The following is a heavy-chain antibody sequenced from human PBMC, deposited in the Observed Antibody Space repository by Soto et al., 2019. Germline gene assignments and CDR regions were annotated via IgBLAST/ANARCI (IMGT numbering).Heavy chain of an antibody. Sequence: YWSWIRQPPGKGLEWIGYIYYSGSTNYNPSLKSRVTISVDTSKNQFSLKLSSVTAADTAVYYCARAGAAAGNYYYYGMDVWGQGTTVTVSS. V-gene: IGHV4-59*01. CDR1: Y. J-gene: IGHJ6*02. CDR2: IYYSGST. CDR3: ARAGAAAGNYYYYGMDV. D-gene: IGHD6-13*01.